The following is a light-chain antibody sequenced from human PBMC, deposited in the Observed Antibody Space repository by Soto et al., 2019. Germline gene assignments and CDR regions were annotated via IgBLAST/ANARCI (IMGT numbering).Light chain of an antibody. CDR2: AAS. Sequence: EIVVTQSPATLSVSPGERATLSCRASQGVSRYLAWYQQKPGKAPKLLIYAASTLQSGVPSRFSGSGSGTEFTLTISRLQSEDFAIYYCQQYDSSPLPFGRGTKVDI. CDR3: QQYDSSPLP. CDR1: QGVSRY. V-gene: IGKV3-15*01. J-gene: IGKJ4*01.